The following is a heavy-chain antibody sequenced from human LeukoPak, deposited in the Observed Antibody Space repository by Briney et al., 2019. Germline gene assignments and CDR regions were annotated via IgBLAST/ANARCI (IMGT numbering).Heavy chain of an antibody. CDR1: GFTFDDYA. CDR3: AKDRYGGNSGYCYYMDV. Sequence: GGSLRLSCAASGFTFDDYAMHWVRQAPGKGLEWVSGISWNSGSIGYADSVKGRFTISRDNAKNSLYLQMNSLRAEDTALYYCAKDRYGGNSGYCYYMDVWGKGTTVTVSS. J-gene: IGHJ6*03. CDR2: ISWNSGSI. D-gene: IGHD4-23*01. V-gene: IGHV3-9*01.